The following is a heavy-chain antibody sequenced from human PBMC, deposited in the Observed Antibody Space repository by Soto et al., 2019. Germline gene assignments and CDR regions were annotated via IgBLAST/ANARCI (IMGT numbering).Heavy chain of an antibody. D-gene: IGHD1-26*01. CDR2: ISAYNGNT. J-gene: IGHJ6*03. CDR1: GYTFPSYG. V-gene: IGHV1-18*01. Sequence: ASVKVSCKASGYTFPSYGISWVRQAPGQGLEWMGWISAYNGNTNYAQKLQGRVTMTTDTSTSTAYMELRSLRSDDTAVYYCARVIVGHYYYYYYMDVWGKGTTVTVSS. CDR3: ARVIVGHYYYYYYMDV.